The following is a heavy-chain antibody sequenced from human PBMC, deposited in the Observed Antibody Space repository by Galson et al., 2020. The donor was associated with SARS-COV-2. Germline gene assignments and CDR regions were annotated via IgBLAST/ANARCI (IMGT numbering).Heavy chain of an antibody. CDR1: GFIFNDHF. D-gene: IGHD1-1*01. CDR3: ASDWNGAGDY. Sequence: AGSLTLSCTASGFIFNDHFMDWVRQAPRRGLEWVARIRNNANGYSTDYAASVKGRFTISSDDSKNSVYLQTNSLKTEATAVYYCASDWNGAGDYWGQGTLVTVAS. CDR2: IRNNANGYST. V-gene: IGHV3-72*01. J-gene: IGHJ4*02.